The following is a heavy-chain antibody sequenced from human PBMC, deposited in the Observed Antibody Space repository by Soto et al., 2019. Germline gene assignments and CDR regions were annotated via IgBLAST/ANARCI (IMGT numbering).Heavy chain of an antibody. D-gene: IGHD3-22*01. CDR3: ARQIYDSDTGPNFQYYFDS. Sequence: GESLTISCTCSGYSFTGYWITWVRQKPGKGLEWMGRIDPSDSQTYYSPSFRGHVTISVTKSITTVFLQWSSLRASDTAMYYCARQIYDSDTGPNFQYYFDSWGQGTPVTVSS. J-gene: IGHJ4*02. CDR2: IDPSDSQT. V-gene: IGHV5-10-1*01. CDR1: GYSFTGYW.